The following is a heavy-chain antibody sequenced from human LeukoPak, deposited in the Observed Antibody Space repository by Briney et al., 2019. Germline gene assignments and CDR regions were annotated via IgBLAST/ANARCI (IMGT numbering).Heavy chain of an antibody. J-gene: IGHJ4*02. V-gene: IGHV3-23*01. CDR2: IGVNT. CDR1: GFTFSNYA. D-gene: IGHD3-16*01. Sequence: PGGSLRLSCAASGFTFSNYAMSWVRQAPGKGLEWVSAIGVNTYYTDSVKGRFTISRDNAKNTLYLQMNRLSAEDTALYYCARVTVPLGAPSENGDFFDCWGQGTLVTVSS. CDR3: ARVTVPLGAPSENGDFFDC.